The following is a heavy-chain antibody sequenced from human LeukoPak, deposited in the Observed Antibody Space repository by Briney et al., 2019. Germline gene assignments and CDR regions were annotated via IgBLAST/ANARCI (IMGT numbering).Heavy chain of an antibody. J-gene: IGHJ4*02. Sequence: GSLRLSCAASGFTFSSYAMSWVRQAPGKGLEWVSAISGSGGSTYYADSVKGRFTISRDNSKNTLYLQMNSLRAEDTAVYYCAKARCSGGSCYFSSLDYWGQGTLVTVSS. CDR2: ISGSGGST. CDR3: AKARCSGGSCYFSSLDY. CDR1: GFTFSSYA. V-gene: IGHV3-23*01. D-gene: IGHD2-15*01.